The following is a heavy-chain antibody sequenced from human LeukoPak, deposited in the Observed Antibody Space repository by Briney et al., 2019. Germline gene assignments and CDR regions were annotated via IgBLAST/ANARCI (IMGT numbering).Heavy chain of an antibody. Sequence: GGARELSCAASGFTFSSYSMKRGRQAPGKGGEGVSYISSSSSTIYYADSVKGRFTISRDNAKNSLYLQMNSLRAEDTAVYYCAREEVGATTVSWGQGTLVTVSS. J-gene: IGHJ5*02. CDR2: ISSSSSTI. V-gene: IGHV3-48*01. CDR1: GFTFSSYS. CDR3: AREEVGATTVS. D-gene: IGHD1-26*01.